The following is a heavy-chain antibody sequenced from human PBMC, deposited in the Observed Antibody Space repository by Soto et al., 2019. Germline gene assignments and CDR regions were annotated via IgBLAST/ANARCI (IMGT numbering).Heavy chain of an antibody. D-gene: IGHD1-26*01. CDR1: GFTFSSYA. CDR2: ISYDGSNK. J-gene: IGHJ3*02. V-gene: IGHV3-30-3*01. Sequence: QVQLVESGGGVVQPGRSLRLSCAASGFTFSSYAMHWVRQAPGKGLEWVAVISYDGSNKYYADSVKGRFTISRDNSKNTLYLQMNSLRAEDTAVYYCARESVRWYPPKIYSGSPEGACDIWGQGTMVTVSS. CDR3: ARESVRWYPPKIYSGSPEGACDI.